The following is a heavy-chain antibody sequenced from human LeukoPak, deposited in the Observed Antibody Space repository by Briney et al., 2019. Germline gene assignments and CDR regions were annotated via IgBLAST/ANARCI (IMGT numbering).Heavy chain of an antibody. V-gene: IGHV3-21*01. CDR1: GFTFSSYS. J-gene: IGHJ4*02. D-gene: IGHD6-19*01. CDR3: AKDASIAVAGIGLDY. Sequence: GGSLRLSCAASGFTFSSYSMNWVRQAPGKGLEWVSSISSSSSFIYYADPVKGRFAISRDNSKNTLYLQMNSLRAEDTAVYYCAKDASIAVAGIGLDYWGQGTLVTVSS. CDR2: ISSSSSFI.